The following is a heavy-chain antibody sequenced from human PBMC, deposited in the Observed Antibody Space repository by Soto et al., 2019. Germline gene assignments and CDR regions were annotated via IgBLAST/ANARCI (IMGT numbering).Heavy chain of an antibody. Sequence: SETLSLTCTVSGDSISSADYYWSWIRQTPGKGLEWIGHIFYSGTTYYNPSLKSRLTISVDTSKNHFSLRLTSVTAADTAVYYCARDLWVEPELYYYGMDVWGKGTTVTVSS. J-gene: IGHJ6*04. D-gene: IGHD1-1*01. CDR2: IFYSGTT. CDR1: GDSISSADYY. V-gene: IGHV4-30-4*01. CDR3: ARDLWVEPELYYYGMDV.